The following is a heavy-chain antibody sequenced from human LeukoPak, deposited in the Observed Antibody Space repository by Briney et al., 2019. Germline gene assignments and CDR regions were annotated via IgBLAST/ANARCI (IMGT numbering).Heavy chain of an antibody. V-gene: IGHV4-59*08. CDR1: GGSISSYY. D-gene: IGHD5-24*01. J-gene: IGHJ4*02. Sequence: PSETLSLTCTVSGGSISSYYWSWIRQPPGEGLEWIGYINYSGRTNYNPSLKSRVTISVDTSKNQFSLKLSSVTAADTAVYYCARGGAGDGYNSYYFDYWGQGTLVTVSS. CDR3: ARGGAGDGYNSYYFDY. CDR2: INYSGRT.